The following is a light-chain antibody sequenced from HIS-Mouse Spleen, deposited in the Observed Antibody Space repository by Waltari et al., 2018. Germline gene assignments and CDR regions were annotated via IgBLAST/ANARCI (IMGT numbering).Light chain of an antibody. CDR3: QQYGSSPTIT. CDR1: QSVSRSY. Sequence: EIVLTQSLGTLSLSPGEGATRPCRASQSVSRSYLAWYQQKPGQAPRLLIYGASSRATGIPDRFSGSGSGTDFTLTISRLEPEDFAVYYCQQYGSSPTITFGQGTRLEIK. V-gene: IGKV3-20*01. J-gene: IGKJ5*01. CDR2: GAS.